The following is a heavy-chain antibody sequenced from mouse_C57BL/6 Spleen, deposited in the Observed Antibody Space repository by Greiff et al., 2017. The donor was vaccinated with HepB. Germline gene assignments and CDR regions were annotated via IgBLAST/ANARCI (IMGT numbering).Heavy chain of an antibody. J-gene: IGHJ3*01. Sequence: VQLQQSGPELVKPGASVKISCKASGYSFTDYNMNWVKQSNGKSLEWIGVINPNYGTTSYNQKFKGKATLTVDQSSSTAYMQLNSLTSEDSAVYYCVRPHYYGSSPAWFAYWGQGTLVTVSA. D-gene: IGHD1-1*01. CDR3: VRPHYYGSSPAWFAY. CDR1: GYSFTDYN. V-gene: IGHV1-39*01. CDR2: INPNYGTT.